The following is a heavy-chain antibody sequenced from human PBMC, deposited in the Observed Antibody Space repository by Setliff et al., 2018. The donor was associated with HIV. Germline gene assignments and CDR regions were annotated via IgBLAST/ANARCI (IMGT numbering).Heavy chain of an antibody. Sequence: ASVKVSCKTSGYTFTSYAIHWVRQAPGQGLEWMGWINAGNGDTRYSPKFQGRVTFTRDASASTAYMELSSLRSEDTAVYYCARSPGDYLFDYWGQGTLVTVSS. D-gene: IGHD4-17*01. CDR2: INAGNGDT. CDR3: ARSPGDYLFDY. CDR1: GYTFTSYA. J-gene: IGHJ4*02. V-gene: IGHV1-3*01.